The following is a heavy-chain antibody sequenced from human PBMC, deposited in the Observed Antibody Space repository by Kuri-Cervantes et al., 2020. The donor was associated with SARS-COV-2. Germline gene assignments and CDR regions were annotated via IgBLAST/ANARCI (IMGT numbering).Heavy chain of an antibody. J-gene: IGHJ4*02. Sequence: GSLRLSCSVSGGSISSSGHYWGWVRQPPGKGLEWIGSIYFSGSTNYTPSLKSRVTISVDTSKNQFSLKLTSVTATDTAVYYCGRQASDWHIDYWGQGTLVTVSS. CDR3: GRQASDWHIDY. V-gene: IGHV4-39*01. D-gene: IGHD3-9*01. CDR2: IYFSGST. CDR1: GGSISSSGHY.